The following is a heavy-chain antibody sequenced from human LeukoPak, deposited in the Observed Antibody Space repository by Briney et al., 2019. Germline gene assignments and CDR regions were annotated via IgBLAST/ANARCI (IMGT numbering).Heavy chain of an antibody. CDR1: GFTVSSNY. J-gene: IGHJ4*02. D-gene: IGHD2-15*01. V-gene: IGHV3-53*01. Sequence: HPGGSLRLSCAASGFTVSSNYMSWVRQAPGKGLEWVSVIYSGDTTYYAESVKGRFTISRDNSKSTLYLQMNSLRAEDTAVYFCARVRGFGGPLDSWGQGTLVTVSS. CDR3: ARVRGFGGPLDS. CDR2: IYSGDTT.